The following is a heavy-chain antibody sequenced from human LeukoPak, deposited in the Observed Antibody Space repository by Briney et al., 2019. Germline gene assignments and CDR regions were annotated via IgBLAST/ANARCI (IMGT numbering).Heavy chain of an antibody. CDR2: INYSGRDT. CDR3: AVLSGFNWYDGFDY. D-gene: IGHD1-20*01. V-gene: IGHV3-23*01. CDR1: GFTFSSYS. Sequence: PGGSLRLSCAASGFTFSSYSMTWVRQAPGKGLDWVSVINYSGRDTFYADSVKGRFTISRDNSKNTLYLQMNSLRAEDTAVYYCAVLSGFNWYDGFDYWGQGTLVTVSS. J-gene: IGHJ4*02.